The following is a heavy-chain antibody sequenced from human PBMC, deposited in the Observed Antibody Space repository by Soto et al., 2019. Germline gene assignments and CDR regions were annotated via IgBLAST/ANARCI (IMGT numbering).Heavy chain of an antibody. J-gene: IGHJ6*03. CDR1: GGSISTYY. CDR2: IYYSGST. Sequence: PSETLSLTCTVSGGSISTYYWSWIRQSPGKGLEWIGDIYYSGSTNYNPSLTSRVTISVDRSKNQFSLKVRSVTAADTAVYYCARGHGDEKLRQGVQSYYMDVWGKGTTVTVSS. V-gene: IGHV4-59*01. D-gene: IGHD4-17*01. CDR3: ARGHGDEKLRQGVQSYYMDV.